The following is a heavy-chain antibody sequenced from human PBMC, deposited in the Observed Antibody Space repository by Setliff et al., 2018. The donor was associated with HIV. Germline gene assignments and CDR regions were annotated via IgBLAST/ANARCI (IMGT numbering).Heavy chain of an antibody. Sequence: SLRLSCAASGFTVSSNYMSWVRQAPGKGLEWVSVIYSGGSTYYADSVKGRFTISRDNSKNTLYLQMNSLRAEDTAVYYCARDQWGYSYGYYYYYMDVWGKGTTVTVSS. V-gene: IGHV3-66*02. CDR1: GFTVSSNY. CDR3: ARDQWGYSYGYYYYYMDV. J-gene: IGHJ6*03. D-gene: IGHD5-18*01. CDR2: IYSGGST.